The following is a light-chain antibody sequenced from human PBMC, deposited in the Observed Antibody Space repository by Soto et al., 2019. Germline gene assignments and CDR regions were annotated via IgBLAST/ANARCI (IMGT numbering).Light chain of an antibody. Sequence: NLLTQSPATLGFSLADTSPLCCGASQSVSSYLAWYQQKPGQPPRLLIYNASNRTTGIPARFSGSGSGTDFTLTISSLEPEDFAVYYCQQRGDWPPITLGQGTRLEIK. CDR2: NAS. J-gene: IGKJ5*01. CDR3: QQRGDWPPIT. CDR1: QSVSSY. V-gene: IGKV3-11*01.